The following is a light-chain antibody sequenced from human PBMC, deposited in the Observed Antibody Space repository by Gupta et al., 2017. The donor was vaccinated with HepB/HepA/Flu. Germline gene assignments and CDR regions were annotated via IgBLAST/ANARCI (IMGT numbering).Light chain of an antibody. CDR3: MQALQTPLYT. CDR1: QSLLHSNGYNY. J-gene: IGKJ2*01. V-gene: IGKV2-28*01. CDR2: LGS. Sequence: DIVMTQSPLSLPVTPGEPASISCRSSQSLLHSNGYNYLDWYLQKPGLSPQLLIYLGSNRASGVPDRFSGSGPGTDFTLKISRVEAEDVGVYYCMQALQTPLYTFGQGTKLEIK.